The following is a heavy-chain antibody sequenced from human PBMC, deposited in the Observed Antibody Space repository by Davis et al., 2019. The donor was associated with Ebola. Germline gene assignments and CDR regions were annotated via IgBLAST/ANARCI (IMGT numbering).Heavy chain of an antibody. D-gene: IGHD3-16*01. CDR3: ARGNDYVWGRDGY. CDR1: GGSFSGYY. CDR2: INHSGTT. V-gene: IGHV4-34*01. J-gene: IGHJ4*02. Sequence: SETLSLTCAVYGGSFSGYYWGWIRQPPGKGLEWIGEINHSGTTNYNPSLKSRVTISVDTSKNQFSLKLSSVTAADTAVNYCARGNDYVWGRDGYWDQGILVTVSS.